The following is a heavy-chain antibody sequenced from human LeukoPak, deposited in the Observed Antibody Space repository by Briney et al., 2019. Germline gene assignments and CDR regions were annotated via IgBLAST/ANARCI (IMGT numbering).Heavy chain of an antibody. CDR3: ARTSWLQSSYYFDY. CDR2: IYHSGST. J-gene: IGHJ4*02. Sequence: PSETLSLTCAVSGYSISSGYYWGWIRQPPRKGLEWIGSIYHSGSTYHNPSLKSRVTISVDTSKNQFSLKLSSVTAADTAVYYCARTSWLQSSYYFDYWGQGTLVTVSS. D-gene: IGHD5-24*01. V-gene: IGHV4-38-2*01. CDR1: GYSISSGYY.